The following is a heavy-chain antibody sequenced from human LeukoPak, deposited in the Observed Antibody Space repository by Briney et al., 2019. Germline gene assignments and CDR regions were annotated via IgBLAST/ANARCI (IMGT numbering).Heavy chain of an antibody. CDR1: GFTFINAW. D-gene: IGHD1-26*01. Sequence: GGSLRLSCAASGFTFINAWMAWVRQVPGKGLEWVGRIKAKAHGGTIEYAAPVKGRFTISRDDSKNTLYLQMNSLKTEDTAVYYCTTDGVGVEGATYDNWGQGTLVSVSS. CDR3: TTDGVGVEGATYDN. CDR2: IKAKAHGGTI. J-gene: IGHJ4*02. V-gene: IGHV3-15*01.